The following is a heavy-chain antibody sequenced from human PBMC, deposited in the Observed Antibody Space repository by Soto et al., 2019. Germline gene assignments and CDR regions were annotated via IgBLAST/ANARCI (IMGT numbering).Heavy chain of an antibody. CDR2: IYSGGST. J-gene: IGHJ6*02. D-gene: IGHD6-19*01. CDR1: GFTVSSNY. V-gene: IGHV3-53*01. Sequence: PGGSLRLSCAVSGFTVSSNYMSWVRQAPGKGLEWVSVIYSGGSTYYSDSVKGRFTISRDNSKNTLYLQMNSLRAEDTAVYYCVRDLVGSGWLYYYGMDVWGQGTTVTVSS. CDR3: VRDLVGSGWLYYYGMDV.